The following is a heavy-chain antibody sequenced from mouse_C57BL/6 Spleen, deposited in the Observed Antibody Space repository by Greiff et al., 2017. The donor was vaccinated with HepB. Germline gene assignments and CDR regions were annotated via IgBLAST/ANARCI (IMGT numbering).Heavy chain of an antibody. J-gene: IGHJ2*01. CDR1: GYTFTSYW. CDR2: IDPSDSYT. CDR3: ARRALLSLDY. V-gene: IGHV1-69*01. D-gene: IGHD2-1*01. Sequence: QVQLQQPGAELVMPGASVKLSCKASGYTFTSYWMHWVKQRPGQGLEWIGEIDPSDSYTNYNQKFKGKSTLTVDKSSSTAYMQLSSLTSEDSAVYYCARRALLSLDYWGQGTTLTASS.